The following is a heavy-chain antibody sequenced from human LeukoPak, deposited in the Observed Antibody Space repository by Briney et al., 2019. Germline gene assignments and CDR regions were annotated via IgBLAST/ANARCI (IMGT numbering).Heavy chain of an antibody. J-gene: IGHJ4*02. CDR3: ARGYYGSGSPYHFDY. Sequence: GGSLRLSCAASGFTFSSYWMHWVRQAPGKGLVWVSRINSDGSSTSYADSVKGRFTISRDNAKNTLYLQMNSLRAEDTAVYYCARGYYGSGSPYHFDYWGQGTLVTVFS. CDR2: INSDGSST. CDR1: GFTFSSYW. D-gene: IGHD3-10*01. V-gene: IGHV3-74*01.